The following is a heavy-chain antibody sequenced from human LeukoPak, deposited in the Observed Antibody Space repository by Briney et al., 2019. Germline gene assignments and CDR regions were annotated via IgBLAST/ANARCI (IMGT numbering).Heavy chain of an antibody. J-gene: IGHJ4*02. D-gene: IGHD2-2*01. Sequence: KASETLSLTCTVSGGSISSSSYYWGWIRQPPGKGLEWIGSIYYSGSTYYNPSPKSRVTISVDTSKNQFSLKLSSVTAADTAVYYCARESPPDIVVVPAAMATDYWGQGTLVTVSS. CDR3: ARESPPDIVVVPAAMATDY. CDR1: GGSISSSSYY. V-gene: IGHV4-39*02. CDR2: IYYSGST.